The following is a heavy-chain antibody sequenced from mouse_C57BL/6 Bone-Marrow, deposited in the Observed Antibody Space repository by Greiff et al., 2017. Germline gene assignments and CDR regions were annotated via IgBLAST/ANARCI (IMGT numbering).Heavy chain of an antibody. V-gene: IGHV5-4*01. CDR1: GFTFSSYA. J-gene: IGHJ1*03. Sequence: EVKLVESGGGLVKPGGSLKLSCAASGFTFSSYAMSWVRQTPEKRLEWVATISDGGSYTYYPDNVKGRFTISRDNAKNNLYLQMSHLKSEDTAMYYCARDDYGIWYFDVWGTETTVTVSS. CDR3: ARDDYGIWYFDV. CDR2: ISDGGSYT. D-gene: IGHD2-4*01.